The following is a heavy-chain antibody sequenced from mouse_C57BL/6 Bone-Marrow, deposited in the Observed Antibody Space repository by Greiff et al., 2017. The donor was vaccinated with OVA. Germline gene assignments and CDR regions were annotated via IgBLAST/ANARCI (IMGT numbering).Heavy chain of an antibody. CDR2: IYPGSGST. V-gene: IGHV1-55*01. D-gene: IGHD2-5*01. CDR3: ARCPGYYSNYEGFAY. J-gene: IGHJ3*01. Sequence: QVQLQQPGAELVKPGASVKMSCKASGYTFTSYWITWVKQRPGQGLEWIGDIYPGSGSTNYNEKFKSKATLTVDTSSSTAYMQLSSLTSEDSAVYYCARCPGYYSNYEGFAYWGQGTLVTVSA. CDR1: GYTFTSYW.